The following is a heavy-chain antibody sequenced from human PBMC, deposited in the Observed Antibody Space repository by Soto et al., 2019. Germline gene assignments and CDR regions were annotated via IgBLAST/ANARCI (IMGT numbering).Heavy chain of an antibody. CDR2: ISYDGSNK. V-gene: IGHV3-30-3*01. CDR3: ARGGNRVDYYYSYGMDV. Sequence: QVQLVESGGGVVQPGRSLRLSCAASGFTFSSYAMHWVRQAPGKGLEWVAVISYDGSNKYYADSVKGRFTISRDNSKNTLYLQMNSLRAEDTAVYYCARGGNRVDYYYSYGMDVWGQGTTVTVSS. D-gene: IGHD2-15*01. CDR1: GFTFSSYA. J-gene: IGHJ6*02.